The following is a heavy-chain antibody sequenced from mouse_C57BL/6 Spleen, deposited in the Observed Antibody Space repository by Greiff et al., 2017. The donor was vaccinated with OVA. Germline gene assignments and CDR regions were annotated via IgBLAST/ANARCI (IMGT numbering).Heavy chain of an antibody. J-gene: IGHJ2*01. CDR3: AKNLGDGSSYPDY. CDR1: GFSLTSYG. Sequence: VKLVESGPGLVQPSQSLSITCTVSGFSLTSYGVHWVRQSPGKGLEWLGVIWRGGSTDYNAAFMSRLSITKDNSKSQVFFKMNSLQADDTAIYYCAKNLGDGSSYPDYWGQGTTLTVSS. D-gene: IGHD1-1*01. V-gene: IGHV2-5*01. CDR2: IWRGGST.